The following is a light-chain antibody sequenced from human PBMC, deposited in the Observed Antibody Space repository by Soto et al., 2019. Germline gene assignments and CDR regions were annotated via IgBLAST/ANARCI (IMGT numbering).Light chain of an antibody. V-gene: IGKV3D-11*02. CDR1: QSISTY. CDR2: DAA. J-gene: IGKJ4*01. CDR3: QQRSDWPLT. Sequence: EIVLTQSPATLSLSPGERATLSCRASQSISTYFSWYQQKPGHAPSLLMNDAASRATGVAARFSGRGAATDFILTSSSLRHEDVAVYYCQQRSDWPLTFGGGTKVEIK.